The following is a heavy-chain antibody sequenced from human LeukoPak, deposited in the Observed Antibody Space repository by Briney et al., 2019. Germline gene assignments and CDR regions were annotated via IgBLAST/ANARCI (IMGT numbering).Heavy chain of an antibody. V-gene: IGHV3-30*04. CDR2: VSYAGSNK. CDR3: ARAAGMDV. CDR1: GFTLTNYA. J-gene: IGHJ6*02. Sequence: PGGSLRLSCEASGFTLTNYAMYWVRQAAGKGLEWVAVVSYAGSNKYYADSVKGRFTISRDKSKNTLYLQMNSLRPDDTAVYYCARAAGMDVWGQGTTVTVSS.